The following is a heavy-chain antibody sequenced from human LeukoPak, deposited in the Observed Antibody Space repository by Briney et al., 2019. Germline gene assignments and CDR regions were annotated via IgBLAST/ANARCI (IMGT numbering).Heavy chain of an antibody. CDR1: GYTFTGYY. Sequence: GASVRVSCKASGYTFTGYYMHWVRQAPGQGLEWMGWINSNSGGTNYAQNFQGRVTMTRDTSISTAYMELSRLRSDDTAVYFCASGVATIDFDYWGQGTLVTVSS. J-gene: IGHJ4*02. V-gene: IGHV1-2*02. CDR3: ASGVATIDFDY. D-gene: IGHD5-12*01. CDR2: INSNSGGT.